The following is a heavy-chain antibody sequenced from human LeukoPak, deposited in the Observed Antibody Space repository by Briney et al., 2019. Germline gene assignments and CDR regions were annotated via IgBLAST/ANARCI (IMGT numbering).Heavy chain of an antibody. V-gene: IGHV3-30-3*01. CDR1: GFTFSSYA. CDR3: ARDLSGSYYGY. Sequence: GGSLRLSCAASGFTFSSYAMSWVRQAPGKGLEWVAVISYDGSNKYYADSVKGRFTISRDNSKNTLYLQMNSLRAEDTAVYYCARDLSGSYYGYWGQGTLVTVSS. D-gene: IGHD1-26*01. J-gene: IGHJ4*02. CDR2: ISYDGSNK.